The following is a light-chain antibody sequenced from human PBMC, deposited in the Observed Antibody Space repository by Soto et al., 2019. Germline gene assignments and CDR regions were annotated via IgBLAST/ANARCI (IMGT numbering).Light chain of an antibody. J-gene: IGKJ3*01. CDR3: QQRSNWLFT. Sequence: EIVLTQSPATLSLSPGERATLSCRASQSVSSYLAWYQQKPGQAPRLLISDASNRATGISARFSGSGSGTDFTLTISSLEPEDFAVYYCQQRSNWLFTFGPGTKFDIK. CDR1: QSVSSY. V-gene: IGKV3-11*01. CDR2: DAS.